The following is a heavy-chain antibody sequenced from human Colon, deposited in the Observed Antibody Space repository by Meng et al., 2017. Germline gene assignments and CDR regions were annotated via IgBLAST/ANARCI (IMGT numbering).Heavy chain of an antibody. Sequence: QVQLQESGPGLVRPSETLSLSCNVSGGSVSSGSHYWSWIRQPPGKGLEWIGYMFHSGTTKYNPSLKSRVSMSVDTSKNQFSLRLTSVTAADTAVYYCARDHMGSLDYWGQGILVTVSS. CDR3: ARDHMGSLDY. J-gene: IGHJ4*02. CDR2: MFHSGTT. V-gene: IGHV4-61*01. D-gene: IGHD1-26*01. CDR1: GGSVSSGSHY.